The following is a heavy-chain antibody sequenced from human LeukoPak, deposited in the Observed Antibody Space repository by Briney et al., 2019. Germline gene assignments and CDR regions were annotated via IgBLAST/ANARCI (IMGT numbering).Heavy chain of an antibody. CDR3: ARWYYDSSGYDAFDI. CDR1: GFTVSSNY. CDR2: IYSGGST. Sequence: PGGSLRLSCAASGFTVSSNYMSWVRQAPGKGLEWVSVIYSGGSTYYADSVKGRFTISRDNSKSTLYLQMNSLRAEDTAVYYCARWYYDSSGYDAFDIWGQGTMVTVSS. V-gene: IGHV3-53*01. J-gene: IGHJ3*02. D-gene: IGHD3-22*01.